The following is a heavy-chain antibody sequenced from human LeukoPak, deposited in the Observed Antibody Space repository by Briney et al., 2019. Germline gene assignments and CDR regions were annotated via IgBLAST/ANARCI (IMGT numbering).Heavy chain of an antibody. CDR3: ARDGLESWYGYNWFDP. J-gene: IGHJ5*02. D-gene: IGHD6-13*01. Sequence: SVTVSCKASGGTFSSHAISWVRQAPGQGLEWMGGIIPIFGTANYAQKFQGRVTITADESTSTAYMELSSLRSEDTAVYYCARDGLESWYGYNWFDPWGQGTLVTVSS. CDR1: GGTFSSHA. CDR2: IIPIFGTA. V-gene: IGHV1-69*13.